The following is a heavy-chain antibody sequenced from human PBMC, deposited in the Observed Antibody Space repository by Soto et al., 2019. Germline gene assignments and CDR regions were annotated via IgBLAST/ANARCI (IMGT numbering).Heavy chain of an antibody. CDR1: GFTFTSSA. V-gene: IGHV1-58*01. CDR3: ARVGGETYYDFWSGYSPSTSVDV. Sequence: ASVKVSCKASGFTFTSSAVQWVRQARGQRLEWIGWIVVGSGNTNYAQKFQERVTITRDMSTSTAYMELNSLRAEDTAVYYCARVGGETYYDFWSGYSPSTSVDVWGQGTTVTVSS. J-gene: IGHJ6*02. CDR2: IVVGSGNT. D-gene: IGHD3-3*01.